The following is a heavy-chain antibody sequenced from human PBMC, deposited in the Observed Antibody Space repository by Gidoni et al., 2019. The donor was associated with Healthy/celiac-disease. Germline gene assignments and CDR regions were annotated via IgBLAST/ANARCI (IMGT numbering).Heavy chain of an antibody. CDR2: ISSSGSTI. CDR3: ARDRYDSSGVDY. Sequence: QVQLVESVGGLVKPVGSLRLSCAASGFPFSYYYMSWIRPAPGKGLEWVSYISSSGSTIYYADSVKGRFTISRDNAKNSLYLQMNSLRAEDTAVYYCARDRYDSSGVDYWGQGTLVTVSS. J-gene: IGHJ4*02. CDR1: GFPFSYYY. D-gene: IGHD3-22*01. V-gene: IGHV3-11*01.